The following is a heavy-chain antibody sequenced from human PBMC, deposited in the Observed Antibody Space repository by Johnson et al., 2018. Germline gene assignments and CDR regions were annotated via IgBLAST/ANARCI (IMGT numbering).Heavy chain of an antibody. CDR1: GFTVSSNY. D-gene: IGHD3-22*01. Sequence: VQLVESGGGLIQPGGSLRLSCAASGFTVSSNYMSWVRQAPGKGLEWVSVIYSGGSTYYADSVKGRFTISRDNSKNTLYLQMNSLGAEEPAVYYFIYDSSGPARAFDIWGQGTMVTVSS. CDR2: IYSGGST. CDR3: IYDSSGPARAFDI. J-gene: IGHJ3*02. V-gene: IGHV3-53*01.